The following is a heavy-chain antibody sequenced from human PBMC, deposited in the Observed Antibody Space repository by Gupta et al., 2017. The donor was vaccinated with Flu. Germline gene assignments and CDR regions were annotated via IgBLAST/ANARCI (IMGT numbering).Heavy chain of an antibody. Sequence: QEQVLGFGAGGVQPGRSLGPSCPASGSGFSNSGKHWVRQAPGKGLEWVADISYDGRNKNYADYVKGRFTISRDNSKNTLYLQMNSLRTEDTAVYYCAKDWKWNYNIYGMNVWGQGTTVTVSS. V-gene: IGHV3-30*18. J-gene: IGHJ6*02. CDR3: AKDWKWNYNIYGMNV. CDR2: ISYDGRNK. CDR1: GSGFSNSG. D-gene: IGHD3-9*01.